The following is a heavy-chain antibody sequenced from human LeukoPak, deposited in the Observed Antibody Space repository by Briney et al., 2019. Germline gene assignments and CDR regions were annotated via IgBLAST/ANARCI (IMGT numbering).Heavy chain of an antibody. CDR1: GFTFSSYA. D-gene: IGHD6-6*01. CDR3: AKLRLVRNAFDI. V-gene: IGHV3-23*01. J-gene: IGHJ3*02. Sequence: GGSLRLSCAASGFTFSSYAMSWVRQAPGKGLEWVSAITGSGGSTYYADSVKGRFTISRDNSKNTLYLQMNSLRAEDTAVYYCAKLRLVRNAFDIWGQGTMVTVSS. CDR2: ITGSGGST.